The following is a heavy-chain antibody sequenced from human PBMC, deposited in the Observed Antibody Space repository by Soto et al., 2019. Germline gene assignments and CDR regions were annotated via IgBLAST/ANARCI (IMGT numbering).Heavy chain of an antibody. Sequence: LRLSCAASGFTFSSYGMHWVRQAPGKVLEWVAVIWYDGSNKYYADSVKGRFTISRDNSKNTLYLQMNSLRAEDTAVYYCARAYYDFWSGYYPRDPGDYYYGMDVWGQGTTVTVSS. CDR2: IWYDGSNK. V-gene: IGHV3-33*01. CDR3: ARAYYDFWSGYYPRDPGDYYYGMDV. J-gene: IGHJ6*02. D-gene: IGHD3-3*01. CDR1: GFTFSSYG.